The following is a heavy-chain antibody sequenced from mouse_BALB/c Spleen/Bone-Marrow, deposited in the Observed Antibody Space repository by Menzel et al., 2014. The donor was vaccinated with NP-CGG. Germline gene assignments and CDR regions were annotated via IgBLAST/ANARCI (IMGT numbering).Heavy chain of an antibody. CDR2: ISSGGSYT. D-gene: IGHD3-1*01. V-gene: IGHV5-9-4*01. J-gene: IGHJ2*01. CDR3: ARDSSGYFDY. Sequence: EVMLVESGGGLVKPGGSLKLSCAASGFTFSYYAMSWVRQSPEKRLEWVAEISSGGSYTYYPDTVTGRFTISRDNAKNTLYLEMSSLRSEDTAMYYWARDSSGYFDYRGQGPTLTVSS. CDR1: GFTFSYYA.